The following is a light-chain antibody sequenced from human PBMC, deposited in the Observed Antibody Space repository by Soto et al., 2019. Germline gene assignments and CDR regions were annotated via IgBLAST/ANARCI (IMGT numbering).Light chain of an antibody. J-gene: IGKJ5*01. V-gene: IGKV3-11*01. CDR2: DAS. CDR1: QSVSSY. Sequence: EIVLTQSPATLSLSPGERATLSCRASQSVSSYLAWYQHKPVQAPRLLIYDASNRATGIPARFSGSGSGTDFTLTISSLEPEDFAVYYCQQRSNWPSITFGQGTRLEIK. CDR3: QQRSNWPSIT.